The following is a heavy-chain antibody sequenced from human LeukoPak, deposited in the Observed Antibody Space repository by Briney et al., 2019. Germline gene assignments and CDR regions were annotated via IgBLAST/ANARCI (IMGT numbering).Heavy chain of an antibody. CDR3: ARDQRYYLFDS. V-gene: IGHV3-21*01. J-gene: IGHJ5*01. CDR2: IGSSNNYV. CDR1: GGSISSSS. D-gene: IGHD3-10*01. Sequence: PSETLSLTCTVSGGSISSSSYYWGWIRQPPGKGLEWVSSIGSSNNYVYYADSVKGRFTISRDNAKTSLYLQMNSLRAEDTAVYYCARDQRYYLFDSWGQGTLVTVSS.